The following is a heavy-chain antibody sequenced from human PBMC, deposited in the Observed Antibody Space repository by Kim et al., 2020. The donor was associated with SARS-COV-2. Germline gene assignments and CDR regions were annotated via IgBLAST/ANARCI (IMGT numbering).Heavy chain of an antibody. CDR2: IYYSGST. V-gene: IGHV4-39*01. Sequence: SETLSLTCTVSGGSISSSSYYWGWIRQPPGKGLEWIGSIYYSGSTYYNPSLKSRVTISVDTSKNQFSLKLSSVTAADTAVYYCATSAAYFYDSSGYYRYYYYYGMDVWGQGTTVTVSS. CDR3: ATSAAYFYDSSGYYRYYYYYGMDV. J-gene: IGHJ6*02. CDR1: GGSISSSSYY. D-gene: IGHD3-22*01.